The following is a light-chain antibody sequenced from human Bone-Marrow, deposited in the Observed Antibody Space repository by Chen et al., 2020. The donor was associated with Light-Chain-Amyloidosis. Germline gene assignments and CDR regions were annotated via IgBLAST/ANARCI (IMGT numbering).Light chain of an antibody. CDR2: DDS. CDR3: QVWDRSSDRPV. CDR1: NIGSTS. Sequence: SYVLTQPSSLSVAPGQTATMACGGNNIGSTSVHGYQQTPGQAPLLVVYDDSDRPSGIPERLSGSNSGNTATLTISRVEAGDEADYYCQVWDRSSDRPVFGGGTKLTVL. J-gene: IGLJ3*02. V-gene: IGLV3-21*02.